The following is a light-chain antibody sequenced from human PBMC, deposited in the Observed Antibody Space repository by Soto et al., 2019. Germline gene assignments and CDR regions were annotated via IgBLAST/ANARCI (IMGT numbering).Light chain of an antibody. CDR1: SSNIGTNT. CDR2: NND. Sequence: QSVLTQPPSASGTPGQRVTISCSGSSSNIGTNTVNWYQQLPGTAPKVLIYNNDQRPSGVPDRFSGSKFGTSASLAIGGLQSEDEADYYCAAWDDSLNPSYVFGTGTKLTVL. J-gene: IGLJ1*01. V-gene: IGLV1-44*01. CDR3: AAWDDSLNPSYV.